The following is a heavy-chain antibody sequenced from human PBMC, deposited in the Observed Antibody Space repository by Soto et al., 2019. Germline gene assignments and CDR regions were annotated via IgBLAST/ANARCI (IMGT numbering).Heavy chain of an antibody. J-gene: IGHJ6*03. D-gene: IGHD2-15*01. V-gene: IGHV4-34*01. CDR3: ARGFRRIVNYYYMAV. CDR2: INHSGST. CDR1: GGSFSGYY. Sequence: SETLSLTCAVYGGSFSGYYWSWIRQPPGKGLEWIGEINHSGSTNYNPSLKSRVTISVGTSKNQFSLKLSSVTAADTAVYYCARGFRRIVNYYYMAVCGKGTTVTVYS.